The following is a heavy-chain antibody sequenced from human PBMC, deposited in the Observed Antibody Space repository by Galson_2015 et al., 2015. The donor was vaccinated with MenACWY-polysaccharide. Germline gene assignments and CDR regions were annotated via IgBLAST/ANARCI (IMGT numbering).Heavy chain of an antibody. V-gene: IGHV3-48*02. D-gene: IGHD2-2*02. J-gene: IGHJ4*02. CDR1: GFAFSTYN. Sequence: SLRLSCAASGFAFSTYNMDWVRQAPGKGLEWISYIRSTSVIYYADSVKGRFTISRDNAKNSLYLQMNALRDDDTAIYYCARAEYTTSSGPHDFWGQGTLVTVSS. CDR3: ARAEYTTSSGPHDF. CDR2: IRSTSVI.